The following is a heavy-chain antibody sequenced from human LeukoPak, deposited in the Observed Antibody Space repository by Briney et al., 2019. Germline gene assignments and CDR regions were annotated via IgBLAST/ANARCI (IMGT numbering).Heavy chain of an antibody. J-gene: IGHJ4*02. CDR1: GGSFSGHY. D-gene: IGHD5-12*01. V-gene: IGHV4-34*01. CDR2: INHSGST. CDR3: ARGEWLRSWFGY. Sequence: SETLSLTCDVYGGSFSGHYWSWIRQPPGKGLEWIGEINHSGSTNYNPSLKSRVTISVDTSKNQFSLKLSSVTAADTAVYYCARGEWLRSWFGYWGQGTLVTVSS.